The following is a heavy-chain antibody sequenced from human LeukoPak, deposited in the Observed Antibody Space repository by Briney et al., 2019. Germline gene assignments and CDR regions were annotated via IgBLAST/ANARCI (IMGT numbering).Heavy chain of an antibody. V-gene: IGHV3-23*01. Sequence: GGSLRLSCAASGFTFSSYATNWVRQAPGKGLEWVSVISGSGSKTYYADSVKGRFTTSRDNSKNTLFLQMNSLRAEDTAVYYCAKRMGDGTSWYYSDSWGQGTLVAVSS. CDR1: GFTFSSYA. D-gene: IGHD6-13*01. J-gene: IGHJ4*02. CDR2: ISGSGSKT. CDR3: AKRMGDGTSWYYSDS.